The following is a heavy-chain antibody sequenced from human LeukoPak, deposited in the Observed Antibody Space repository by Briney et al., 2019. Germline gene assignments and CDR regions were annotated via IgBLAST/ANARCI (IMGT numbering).Heavy chain of an antibody. CDR2: IYYSGST. D-gene: IGHD4-17*01. CDR1: GGSISSYY. J-gene: IGHJ4*02. V-gene: IGHV4-59*01. Sequence: KPSETLSLTCTASGGSISSYYWSWIRQPPGRGLEWIGYIYYSGSTNYNPSLKSRVSVSVDTSKNQFSLKLSSVTAADTAVYYCARSNYDYGDYYFNYWGQGTLVTVSS. CDR3: ARSNYDYGDYYFNY.